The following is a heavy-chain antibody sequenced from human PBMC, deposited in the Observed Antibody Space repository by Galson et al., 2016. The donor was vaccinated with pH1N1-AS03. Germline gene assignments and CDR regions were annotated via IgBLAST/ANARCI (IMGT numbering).Heavy chain of an antibody. CDR2: INIDGSAK. V-gene: IGHV3-7*03. D-gene: IGHD1-1*01. J-gene: IGHJ4*02. Sequence: SLRLSCAASGFTFSDYWMSWVRQAPGKGPEWVANINIDGSAKYYVDSVKGRCTISRDNAKNSLYPQINNLRAEDTAMYYCARWERWGQGTLVTVSS. CDR3: ARWER. CDR1: GFTFSDYW.